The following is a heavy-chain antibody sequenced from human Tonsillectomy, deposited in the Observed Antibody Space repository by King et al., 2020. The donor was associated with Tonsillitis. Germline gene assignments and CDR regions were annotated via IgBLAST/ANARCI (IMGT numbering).Heavy chain of an antibody. D-gene: IGHD2-21*01. J-gene: IGHJ4*02. CDR3: VKGAVFALDY. V-gene: IGHV3-64D*06. CDR2: INSNGRNT. CDR1: GFSFSSYA. Sequence: VQLVESGGGLVQPGGSLRLSCSASGFSFSSYAMYWVRQAPGMGLKFVSGINSNGRNTYYADSVKGRFTISRDNFKNTLYLQMRSLRAEDTAVYYCVKGAVFALDYWGQGTLVTVSS.